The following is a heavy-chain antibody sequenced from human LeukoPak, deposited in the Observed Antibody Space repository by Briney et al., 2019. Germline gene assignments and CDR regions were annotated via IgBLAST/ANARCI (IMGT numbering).Heavy chain of an antibody. J-gene: IGHJ3*02. V-gene: IGHV1-18*01. CDR1: GYTFTSYG. Sequence: GASVKVSCKASGYTFTSYGISWVRQAPGQGLEWMGWISAYNGNTNYAQKLQGRVTMTTDTSTSTAYMELRSLRSDDTAVYYCAGARITIFGVVKHALDIWGQGTMVTVSS. D-gene: IGHD3-3*01. CDR3: AGARITIFGVVKHALDI. CDR2: ISAYNGNT.